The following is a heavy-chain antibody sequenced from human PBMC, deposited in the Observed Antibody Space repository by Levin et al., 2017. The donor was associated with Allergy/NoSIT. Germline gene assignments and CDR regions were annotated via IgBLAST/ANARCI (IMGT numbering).Heavy chain of an antibody. D-gene: IGHD2-15*01. CDR2: ISTYNGYT. V-gene: IGHV1-18*01. CDR1: GYTFTNFG. Sequence: GESLKISCKASGYTFTNFGITWVRQAPGQGLEWMAWISTYNGYTNYAQKFQGRVIMTTDTSTSTAYMELSSLRSDDTAVYYCARYCNGGTCYPPGVDVWGQGTTVTVSS. CDR3: ARYCNGGTCYPPGVDV. J-gene: IGHJ6*02.